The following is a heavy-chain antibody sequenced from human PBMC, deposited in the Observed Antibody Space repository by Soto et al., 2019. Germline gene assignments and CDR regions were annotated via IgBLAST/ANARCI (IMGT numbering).Heavy chain of an antibody. CDR1: GYTFTSYA. CDR2: INAGNGNT. J-gene: IGHJ4*02. Sequence: ASVKVSCKASGYTFTSYAMHWVRQAPGQRLEWMGWINAGNGNTKYSQKFQGRVTITRDTSASTAYMELSSLRSEDTAVYYCARDRIAAAGVGDYWGQGTLVTVSS. D-gene: IGHD6-13*01. V-gene: IGHV1-3*01. CDR3: ARDRIAAAGVGDY.